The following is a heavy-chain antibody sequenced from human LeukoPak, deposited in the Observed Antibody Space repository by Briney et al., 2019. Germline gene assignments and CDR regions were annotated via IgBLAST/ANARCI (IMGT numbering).Heavy chain of an antibody. CDR3: AHRRPLVGIDY. CDR1: GFSLSTSGVG. V-gene: IGHV2-5*01. Sequence: ESGPTLVNPTQALTLTYTFSGFSLSTSGVGVGWIHQPPGKALEWLALIYWYDDKRYSPSLKSRLTITKDTSKNQVVLTMTNMDPVDTATYYCAHRRPLVGIDYWGQGTLVTVSS. D-gene: IGHD6-13*01. J-gene: IGHJ4*02. CDR2: IYWYDDK.